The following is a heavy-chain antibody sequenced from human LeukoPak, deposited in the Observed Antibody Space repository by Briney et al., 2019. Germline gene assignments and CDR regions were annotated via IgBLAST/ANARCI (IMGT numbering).Heavy chain of an antibody. CDR1: GFTFSTNW. V-gene: IGHV3-7*01. CDR3: ARDIVGADYYYYYYGMDD. D-gene: IGHD1-26*01. CDR2: IKQDGGEK. J-gene: IGHJ6*02. Sequence: GGSLRLSCAASGFTFSTNWMSWVRLAPGKGLEWVANIKQDGGEKYYVDSVKGRFTISRDKAKNSLYLQMNSLRAEDTAVYYCARDIVGADYYYYYYGMDDWGQGTTVTVS.